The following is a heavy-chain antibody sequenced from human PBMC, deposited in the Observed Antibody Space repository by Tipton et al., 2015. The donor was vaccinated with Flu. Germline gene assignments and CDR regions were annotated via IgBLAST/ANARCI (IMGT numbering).Heavy chain of an antibody. V-gene: IGHV4-59*08. CDR2: IYYSGST. CDR1: GGSISSYY. D-gene: IGHD6-19*01. CDR3: ARHDSGYSSGFFDY. Sequence: TLSLTCTVSGGSISSYYWSWIRQPPGKGLEWIGYIYYSGSTNYNPSLKSRVTISVDTSKNQFSLKLSSVTAADTAVYYCARHDSGYSSGFFDYWGQGTLVTVSS. J-gene: IGHJ4*02.